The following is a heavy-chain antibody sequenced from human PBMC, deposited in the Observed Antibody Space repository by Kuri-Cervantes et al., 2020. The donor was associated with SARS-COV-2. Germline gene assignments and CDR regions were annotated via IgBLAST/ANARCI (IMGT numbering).Heavy chain of an antibody. CDR3: ARAQRGLMVALDY. V-gene: IGHV3-23*01. D-gene: IGHD5-12*01. CDR1: GFTFSSYA. Sequence: LSLTCAASGFTFSSYAMSWVRQAPGKGLEWVSAISGSGGSTYYADSVKGRFTISRDNSKNTLYLQMNSLRAEDTAVYYCARAQRGLMVALDYWGQGTLVTVSS. CDR2: ISGSGGST. J-gene: IGHJ4*02.